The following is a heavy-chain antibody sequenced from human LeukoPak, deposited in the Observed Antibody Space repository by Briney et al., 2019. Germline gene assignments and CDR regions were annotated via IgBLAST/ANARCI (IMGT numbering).Heavy chain of an antibody. Sequence: GGSLRLSCEASGFTFSAFAMSWVRQVPGKGLEWVSGISGTGETTYYADSVTGRFTMSRDNSRNTVSLHMSSLRAGDTAVYFCASSFCDRSGYPYPFPHLYFDYWGQGILVTVSS. CDR2: ISGTGETT. J-gene: IGHJ4*02. D-gene: IGHD3-3*01. CDR1: GFTFSAFA. V-gene: IGHV3-23*01. CDR3: ASSFCDRSGYPYPFPHLYFDY.